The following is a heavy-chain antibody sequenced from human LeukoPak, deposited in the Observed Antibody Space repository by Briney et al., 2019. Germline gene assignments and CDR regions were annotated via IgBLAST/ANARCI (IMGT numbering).Heavy chain of an antibody. V-gene: IGHV1-2*02. Sequence: ASVKVSCKVSGYTLTELSMHWVRQAPGQGLEWMGWINPNSGGTNYAQKFQGRVTMTRDTSISTAYMELSRLRSDDTAVYYCARLSSSWYTDAFDIWGQGTMVTVSS. J-gene: IGHJ3*02. CDR1: GYTLTELS. CDR3: ARLSSSWYTDAFDI. D-gene: IGHD6-13*01. CDR2: INPNSGGT.